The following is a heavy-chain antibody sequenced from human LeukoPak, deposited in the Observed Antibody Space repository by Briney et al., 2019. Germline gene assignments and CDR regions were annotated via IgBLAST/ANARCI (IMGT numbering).Heavy chain of an antibody. V-gene: IGHV3-48*01. CDR2: ISSSSGTI. J-gene: IGHJ4*02. CDR3: ARGYSRGDY. D-gene: IGHD5-12*01. Sequence: GGSLRLSCAASGFTVSSTYMNWVRQASGKGLEWVSYISSSSGTIYYADSVKGRFTISRDNAKNSLYLQMNSLRAEDTAVYYCARGYSRGDYWGQGTLVTVSS. CDR1: GFTVSSTY.